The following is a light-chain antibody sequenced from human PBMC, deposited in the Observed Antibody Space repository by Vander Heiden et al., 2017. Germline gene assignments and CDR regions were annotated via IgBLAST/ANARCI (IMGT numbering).Light chain of an antibody. CDR1: SSNIGSNT. Sequence: HSGLTQPPSASGTPGQRVTISCSGSSSNIGSNTPSWYQQLPATAPKLLVYGNDQRPSGFSQRFSAAESGTSTSLAISGLRSEDEAHYYCGAWDDNLNAWVFGGGTKLSVL. CDR2: GND. CDR3: GAWDDNLNAWV. J-gene: IGLJ3*02. V-gene: IGLV1-44*01.